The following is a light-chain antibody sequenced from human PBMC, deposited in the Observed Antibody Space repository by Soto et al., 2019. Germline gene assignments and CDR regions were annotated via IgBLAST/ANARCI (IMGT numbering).Light chain of an antibody. CDR1: QSISTS. V-gene: IGKV3-15*01. CDR3: QQYNNWPPIT. J-gene: IGKJ5*01. Sequence: EIVLTQSPATLSVSPGERATLSCRASQSISTSLAWYQQSPGQAPRLLIYGASTRATGIPARFSGSGSGTDFTLTISSPQSEDFAVYYCQQYNNWPPITFGQGTRLEIK. CDR2: GAS.